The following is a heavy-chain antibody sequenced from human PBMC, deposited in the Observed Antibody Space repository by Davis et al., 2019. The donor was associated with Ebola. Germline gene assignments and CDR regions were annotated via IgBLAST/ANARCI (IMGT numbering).Heavy chain of an antibody. CDR1: GYIFTRYS. V-gene: IGHV1-3*01. CDR3: ARSRHIRGSYGVDYYYYGMDV. Sequence: AASVKVSCKTSGYIFTRYSIHWVRQAPGEGLEWVGWINGGNGDTKCSQKFQGRVTFTRDASASTAYMELSSLRSEDTAVYYCARSRHIRGSYGVDYYYYGMDVWGQGTTVTVSS. J-gene: IGHJ6*02. D-gene: IGHD1-26*01. CDR2: INGGNGDT.